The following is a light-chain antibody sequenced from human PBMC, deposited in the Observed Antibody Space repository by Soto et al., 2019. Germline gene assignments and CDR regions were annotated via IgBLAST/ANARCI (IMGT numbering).Light chain of an antibody. CDR1: QSVSSY. CDR2: DAS. CDR3: QQRNTWPREIT. J-gene: IGKJ5*01. V-gene: IGKV3-11*01. Sequence: EILWPQSPASPSWSAGEGATLSCGASQSVSSYLAWYQQRPGQAPRLLIYDASNRATGIPARFSGSGSGTDFTRTISSLDPEDFAVYYCQQRNTWPREITFGQGTRLEIK.